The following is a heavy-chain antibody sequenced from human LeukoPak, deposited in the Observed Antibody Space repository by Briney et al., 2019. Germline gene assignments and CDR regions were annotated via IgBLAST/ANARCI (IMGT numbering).Heavy chain of an antibody. CDR3: ARGTQLLSVDY. CDR2: IIPIFGTA. CDR1: GGTFISYA. Sequence: GASVKVSCKASGGTFISYAISWVRQAPGQGLEWMGGIIPIFGTANYAQKFQGRVTITADESTSTAYMELSSLRSEDTAVYYCARGTQLLSVDYWGQGTLVTVSS. D-gene: IGHD2-2*01. J-gene: IGHJ4*02. V-gene: IGHV1-69*13.